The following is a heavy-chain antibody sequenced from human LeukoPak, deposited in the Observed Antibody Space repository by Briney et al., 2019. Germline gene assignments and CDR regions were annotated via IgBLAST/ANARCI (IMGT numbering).Heavy chain of an antibody. J-gene: IGHJ6*03. CDR2: ISSFSSTT. Sequence: GGSLRLSCVGSGYTFSYYSMHWVRQAPGKGLEWVSYISSFSSTTKYADSLKGRFTISRDDAKNSLYLQMNSLRAEDTAVYYCARWDAIIEGHYMDVWGKGTTVTVSS. CDR1: GYTFSYYS. D-gene: IGHD2-8*01. CDR3: ARWDAIIEGHYMDV. V-gene: IGHV3-48*04.